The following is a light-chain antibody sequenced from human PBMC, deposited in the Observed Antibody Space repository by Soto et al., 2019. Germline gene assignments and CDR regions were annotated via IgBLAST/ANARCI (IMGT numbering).Light chain of an antibody. CDR3: QQYGSSPQT. J-gene: IGKJ1*01. V-gene: IGKV3-20*01. Sequence: EIVLTQSPGTLSLSPGERATLSCRASQSVSSSYLAWYQQKPGQAPRLLIYDASSRATGVPDRFSGSGSGTDFTLTISSLEPEDFAVYYCQQYGSSPQTFGQGTKV. CDR2: DAS. CDR1: QSVSSSY.